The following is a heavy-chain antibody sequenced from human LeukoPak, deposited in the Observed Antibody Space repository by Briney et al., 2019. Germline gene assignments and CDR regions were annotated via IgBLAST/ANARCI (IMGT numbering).Heavy chain of an antibody. V-gene: IGHV3-23*01. CDR3: AKDEVLLWFGEPHFDY. J-gene: IGHJ4*02. Sequence: GGSLGLSCAASGFTFSSYAMSWVRQAPGKGLEWVSAISGSGGSTYYADSVKGRFTISRDNSKNTLYLQMNSLRAEDTAVYYCAKDEVLLWFGEPHFDYWGQGTLVTVSS. D-gene: IGHD3-10*01. CDR2: ISGSGGST. CDR1: GFTFSSYA.